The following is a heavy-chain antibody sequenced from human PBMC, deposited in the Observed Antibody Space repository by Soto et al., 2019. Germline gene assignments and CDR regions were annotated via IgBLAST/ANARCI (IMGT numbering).Heavy chain of an antibody. CDR2: INPNRGGT. CDR1: GYTFTGYY. CDR3: ASAKVLEGYCSGGSCAHFDY. J-gene: IGHJ4*02. D-gene: IGHD2-15*01. V-gene: IGHV1-2*02. Sequence: QVHLVQSGAEVKKPGASVKVSCKASGYTFTGYYMHWVRQAPGQGLEWMGRINPNRGGTNYEQNFQDRVTMTRDTSISTAYMELSRLSYDDTAVYYCASAKVLEGYCSGGSCAHFDYWGQGTLVTVSS.